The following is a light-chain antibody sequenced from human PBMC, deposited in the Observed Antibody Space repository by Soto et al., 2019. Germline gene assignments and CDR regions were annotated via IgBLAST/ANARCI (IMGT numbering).Light chain of an antibody. J-gene: IGKJ1*01. Sequence: DIQMTQSPSTLSGYVGDRVTITCRASQTISSWLAWYQQKPGKAPKLLIYDVSSLESGVPSRFSGSGSGTEFTLTITSLQPDDFATYYCQRYNSYSRTFGQGTKVDIK. CDR2: DVS. CDR1: QTISSW. V-gene: IGKV1-5*01. CDR3: QRYNSYSRT.